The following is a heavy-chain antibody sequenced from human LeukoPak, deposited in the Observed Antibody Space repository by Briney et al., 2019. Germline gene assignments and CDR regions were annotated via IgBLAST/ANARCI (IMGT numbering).Heavy chain of an antibody. CDR2: IYPGDSAT. Sequence: GESLKISCKGSGYSFTSYWIGWVRQMPGKGLEWMGIIYPGDSATRYSPYFQGQVTISADKSISTAYLQWSSLKASDTAMYYCARVVVPAAITGIWFDPWGQGTLVTVSS. CDR1: GYSFTSYW. V-gene: IGHV5-51*01. J-gene: IGHJ5*02. D-gene: IGHD2-2*02. CDR3: ARVVVPAAITGIWFDP.